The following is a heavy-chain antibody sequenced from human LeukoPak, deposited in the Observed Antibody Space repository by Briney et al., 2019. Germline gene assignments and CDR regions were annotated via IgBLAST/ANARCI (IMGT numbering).Heavy chain of an antibody. D-gene: IGHD4-17*01. V-gene: IGHV4-39*07. CDR2: IYYSGST. CDR1: GGSISSSSYY. Sequence: SETLSLTCTVSGGSISSSSYYWGWIRQPPGKGLEWIGSIYYSGSTYYNPSLKSRVTISVDTSKNQFSLKLSSVTAADTAVYYCARAELIFYGDYTTHQFDYWGQGTLVTVSS. CDR3: ARAELIFYGDYTTHQFDY. J-gene: IGHJ4*02.